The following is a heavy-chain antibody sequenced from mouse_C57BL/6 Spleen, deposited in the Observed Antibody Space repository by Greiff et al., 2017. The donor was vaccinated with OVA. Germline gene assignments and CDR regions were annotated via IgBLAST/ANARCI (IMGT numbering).Heavy chain of an antibody. CDR2: IHPNSGST. CDR3: ARTGTGDY. D-gene: IGHD3-3*01. J-gene: IGHJ2*01. V-gene: IGHV1-64*01. CDR1: GYTFTSYW. Sequence: VQLVESGAELVKPGASVKLSCKASGYTFTSYWMHWVKQRPGQGLEWIGMIHPNSGSTNYNEKFKSKATLTVDKSSSTAYMQLSSLTSEDSAVYYCARTGTGDYWGQGTTLTVSS.